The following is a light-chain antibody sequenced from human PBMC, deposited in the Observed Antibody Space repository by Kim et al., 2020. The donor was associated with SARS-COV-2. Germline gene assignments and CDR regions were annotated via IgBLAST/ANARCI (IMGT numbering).Light chain of an antibody. CDR1: QSIRSVH. V-gene: IGKV3-20*01. Sequence: LSPGERATLSCRASQSIRSVHLAWYQQKPGQAPRLLMYGASSRATGITDRFSGGSGTDFTLTISRLEPEDSAVYYCQHYGSSVMYTFGQGTKLEI. J-gene: IGKJ2*01. CDR2: GAS. CDR3: QHYGSSVMYT.